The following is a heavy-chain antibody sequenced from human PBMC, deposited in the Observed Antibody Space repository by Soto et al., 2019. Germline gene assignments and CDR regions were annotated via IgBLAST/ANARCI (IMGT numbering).Heavy chain of an antibody. CDR1: GGSFSGYY. CDR2: INHSGST. D-gene: IGHD6-19*01. J-gene: IGHJ6*02. V-gene: IGHV4-34*01. CDR3: ARGPSGWYAPYYYYYGMDV. Sequence: QVQLQQWGAGLLKPSETLSLTCAVYGGSFSGYYWSWIRQPPGKGLEWIGEINHSGSTNYNPSLKSRVTISVDTSKNQFSLKLSSVTAADTAVYYCARGPSGWYAPYYYYYGMDVWGQGTTVTVSS.